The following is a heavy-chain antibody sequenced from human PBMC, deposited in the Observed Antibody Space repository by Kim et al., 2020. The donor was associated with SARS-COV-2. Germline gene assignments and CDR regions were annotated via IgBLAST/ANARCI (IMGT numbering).Heavy chain of an antibody. Sequence: GGSLRLSCAASGFTFSSNVMVWVRQAPGKGLEWVSSISGNSNNIYYADSVKGRFTISRDNAKNSLYLQMNSLRDDDTALYYCARMSGAYSNWFDPWGQGTLVTVS. D-gene: IGHD2-21*01. V-gene: IGHV3-21*01. J-gene: IGHJ5*02. CDR2: ISGNSNNI. CDR3: ARMSGAYSNWFDP. CDR1: GFTFSSNV.